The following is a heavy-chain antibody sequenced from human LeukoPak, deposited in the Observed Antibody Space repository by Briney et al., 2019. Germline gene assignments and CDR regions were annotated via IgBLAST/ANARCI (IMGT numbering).Heavy chain of an antibody. J-gene: IGHJ4*02. CDR1: GFTFSSHA. V-gene: IGHV3-23*02. CDR3: AKVGATLDYFDY. D-gene: IGHD1-26*01. CDR2: ISGNGAGT. Sequence: GGSLRLSCTPSGFTFSSHAMSWVRQAPGKGLEWVSGISGNGAGTYYGDSVKGRFTISRDNSKNTLYLQMNSLRAEDTAVYYCAKVGATLDYFDYWGQGTLVTVSS.